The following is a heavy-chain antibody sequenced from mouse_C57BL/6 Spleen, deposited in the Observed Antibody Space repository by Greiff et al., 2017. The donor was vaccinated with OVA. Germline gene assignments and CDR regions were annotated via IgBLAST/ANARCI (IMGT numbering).Heavy chain of an antibody. J-gene: IGHJ3*01. CDR3: VTGTSEGAWFAY. CDR2: IRSKSNNYAT. CDR1: GFSFNTYA. Sequence: EVQVVESGGGLVQPKGSLKLSCAASGFSFNTYAMNWVRQAPGKGLEWVARIRSKSNNYATYYADSVKDRFTISRDDSESMLYLQMNNLKTEDTAMDYCVTGTSEGAWFAYWGQGTLVTVSA. D-gene: IGHD4-1*01. V-gene: IGHV10-1*01.